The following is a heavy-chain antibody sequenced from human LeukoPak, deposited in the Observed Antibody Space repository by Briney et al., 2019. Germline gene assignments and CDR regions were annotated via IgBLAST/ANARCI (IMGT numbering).Heavy chain of an antibody. CDR3: ARGYVWGSHRQRSGIDY. D-gene: IGHD3-16*02. CDR1: GGSISSYY. Sequence: PSETLSLTCTVSGGSISSYYWSWIRQSPGKGLEWIGHIYYSGSTNYNPSLKSRVTISVDTSKNQFSLKLSSVTAADTAVYYCARGYVWGSHRQRSGIDYWGQGTLVTVSS. CDR2: IYYSGST. J-gene: IGHJ4*02. V-gene: IGHV4-59*01.